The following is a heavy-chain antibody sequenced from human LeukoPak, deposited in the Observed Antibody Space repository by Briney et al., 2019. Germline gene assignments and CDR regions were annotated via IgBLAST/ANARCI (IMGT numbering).Heavy chain of an antibody. CDR3: ASPLYDSSGYYGWFDP. V-gene: IGHV3-30*03. D-gene: IGHD3-22*01. J-gene: IGHJ5*02. CDR2: ISYDGSNK. Sequence: GGSLRLSCAASGFTFSSSGMHWVRQAPGKGLEWVAVISYDGSNKYYADSVKGRFTIPRDNSKNTLYLQMNSLRAEDTAVYYCASPLYDSSGYYGWFDPWGQGTLVTVSS. CDR1: GFTFSSSG.